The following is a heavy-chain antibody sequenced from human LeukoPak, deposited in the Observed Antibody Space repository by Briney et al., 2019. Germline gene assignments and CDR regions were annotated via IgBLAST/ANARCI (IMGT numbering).Heavy chain of an antibody. D-gene: IGHD6-19*01. V-gene: IGHV4-59*02. CDR2: VFTSGIT. Sequence: PSETLSLTCSVSGGSVTNYYWSWIRQSPGKGLEWIGYVFTSGITNYNPSLKSRVYLSVDTSKNQFSLKLSSVTAADTAVYYCARRSSGWRPLYYFDYWGQGTLVTVSS. J-gene: IGHJ4*02. CDR3: ARRSSGWRPLYYFDY. CDR1: GGSVTNYY.